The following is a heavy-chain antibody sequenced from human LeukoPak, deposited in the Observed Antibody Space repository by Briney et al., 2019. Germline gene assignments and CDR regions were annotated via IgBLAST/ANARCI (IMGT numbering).Heavy chain of an antibody. Sequence: GGSLRLSCAASGFTFDDYAMHWVRQAPGKGLEWVSGISWNSGSIGYADSVKGRFTISRDNAKNSLYLQMNSLRAEDTALYYCAKAMNRYSSSWYGFDYWGQGTLVTVSS. CDR3: AKAMNRYSSSWYGFDY. CDR2: ISWNSGSI. J-gene: IGHJ4*02. V-gene: IGHV3-9*01. CDR1: GFTFDDYA. D-gene: IGHD6-13*01.